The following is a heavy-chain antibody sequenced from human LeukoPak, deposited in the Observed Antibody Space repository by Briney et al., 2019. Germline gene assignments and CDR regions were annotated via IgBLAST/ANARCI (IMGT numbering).Heavy chain of an antibody. CDR3: ATQTTSYYYYGMDV. V-gene: IGHV1-24*01. CDR2: FDPEDGET. J-gene: IGHJ6*02. CDR1: GYTLTELS. D-gene: IGHD2/OR15-2a*01. Sequence: ASVNVSCKVSGYTLTELSMHWVRQAPGKGLEWMGGFDPEDGETIYAQKFQGRVTMTEDTSTDTAYMELSSLRSEDTAVYYCATQTTSYYYYGMDVWGQGTTVTVSS.